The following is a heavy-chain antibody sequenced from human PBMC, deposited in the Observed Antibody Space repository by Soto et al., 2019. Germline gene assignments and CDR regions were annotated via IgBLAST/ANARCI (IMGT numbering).Heavy chain of an antibody. Sequence: SETLSLTCTVSGGSISTYYWNWIRQTPGKGLEWIGYIYHSGSTYYNPSLKSRVTISVDRSKNQFSLKLSSVTAADTAVYYCARRWGRTFDYWGQGTLVTVSS. CDR1: GGSISTYY. D-gene: IGHD7-27*01. CDR3: ARRWGRTFDY. CDR2: IYHSGST. V-gene: IGHV4-4*09. J-gene: IGHJ4*02.